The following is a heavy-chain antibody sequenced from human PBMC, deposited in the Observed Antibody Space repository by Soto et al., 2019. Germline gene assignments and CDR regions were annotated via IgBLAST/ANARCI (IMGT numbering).Heavy chain of an antibody. V-gene: IGHV4-4*07. CDR1: GGSISSYY. Sequence: SATLSLACTVSGGSISSYYWSWIRQPAGKGLEWIGRIYTSGSTNYNPSLKSRVTISLDTSKNQFSLKLTSVTAADTAVSYCAREAGNYYYSSAMDVWGQGTTVTSP. J-gene: IGHJ6*02. CDR3: AREAGNYYYSSAMDV. CDR2: IYTSGST. D-gene: IGHD6-19*01.